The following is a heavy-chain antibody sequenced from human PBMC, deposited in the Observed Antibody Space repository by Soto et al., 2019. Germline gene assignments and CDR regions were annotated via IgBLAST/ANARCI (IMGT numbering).Heavy chain of an antibody. CDR1: GGSFSGYS. J-gene: IGHJ4*02. V-gene: IGHV4-34*01. D-gene: IGHD5-12*01. CDR2: INHSGST. Sequence: QVQLPQWVAGLLKPSETLSLTCAVYGGSFSGYSWSWIRQPPGKGLEWTGEINHSGSTNYNPSLKSRVTRSVGTSKNQFSLKLSSVTAADTAVYYCARGGYSGYARWGQGTLFTVSS. CDR3: ARGGYSGYAR.